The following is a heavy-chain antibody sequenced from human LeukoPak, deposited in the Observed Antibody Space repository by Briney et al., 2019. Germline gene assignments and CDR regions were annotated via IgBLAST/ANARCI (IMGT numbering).Heavy chain of an antibody. CDR3: TTRLRNHFDY. D-gene: IGHD5-12*01. CDR1: GLTISSYT. J-gene: IGHJ4*02. Sequence: PGGSLRVSCAASGLTISSYTMNWVRQAPGKGLEWVSTISDGSRDTHYAGSVKGRFTISRDDSQKIVYLQMDSLRAEDTALYYCTTRLRNHFDYWGQGTQVTVSS. V-gene: IGHV3-23*01. CDR2: ISDGSRDT.